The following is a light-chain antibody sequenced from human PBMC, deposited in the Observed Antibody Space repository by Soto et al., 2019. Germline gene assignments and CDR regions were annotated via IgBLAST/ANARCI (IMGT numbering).Light chain of an antibody. V-gene: IGLV2-8*01. Sequence: QSALTQPPSASGSPGQSVTISCTGTDSNYVSWYQQHPGKAPKLPIYEVVKRPSGVPDRFSGSKSGNTASLTVSGLQAEDEADYHCTSYAGNNNLVFGGGTKVTVL. J-gene: IGLJ2*01. CDR2: EVV. CDR3: TSYAGNNNLV. CDR1: DSNY.